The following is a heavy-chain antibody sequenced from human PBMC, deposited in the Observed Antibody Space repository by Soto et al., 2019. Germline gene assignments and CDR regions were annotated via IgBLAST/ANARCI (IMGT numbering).Heavy chain of an antibody. D-gene: IGHD6-19*01. J-gene: IGHJ5*01. CDR1: GFTFSSYA. CDR2: ISGSGGSP. V-gene: IGHV3-23*01. CDR3: AKDDIAVAGKIWFDS. Sequence: GGSLRLSCAASGFTFSSYAMSWVRQAPGKGLEWVSAISGSGGSPYYADSVKGRFTISRDNSKNTLYLQMNSLRAEDMDVYSCAKDDIAVAGKIWFDSWGQGTLVTVSS.